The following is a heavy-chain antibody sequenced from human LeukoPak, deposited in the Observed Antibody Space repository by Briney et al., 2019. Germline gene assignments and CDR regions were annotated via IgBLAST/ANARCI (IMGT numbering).Heavy chain of an antibody. D-gene: IGHD6-19*01. CDR3: AKRIPGIAVADPFDY. V-gene: IGHV3-23*01. CDR1: GFIFSSCA. Sequence: GWSLRLSCAASGFIFSSCAMSWVRQAPGKGLEWVSAISAGGGTTYYADSVKGRFTISRDNSKNTLYLQMNSLRAEDTAVYYCAKRIPGIAVADPFDYWGQGTLVSVCS. J-gene: IGHJ4*02. CDR2: ISAGGGTT.